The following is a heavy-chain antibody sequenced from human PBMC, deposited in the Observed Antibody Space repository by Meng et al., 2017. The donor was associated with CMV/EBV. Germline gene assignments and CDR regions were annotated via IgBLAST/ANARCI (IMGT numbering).Heavy chain of an antibody. CDR1: GFTFSSYW. CDR3: WRFGVSQGFDY. J-gene: IGHJ4*02. V-gene: IGHV3-7*01. Sequence: GESLKISCAASGFTFSSYWMSWVRQAPGKGLEWVANIKQDGSEKYYVYSVKGRFTISRDNAKNSLYLQMNSLRAEDTAVYYCWRFGVSQGFDYWGQGTLVTVSS. CDR2: IKQDGSEK. D-gene: IGHD3-10*01.